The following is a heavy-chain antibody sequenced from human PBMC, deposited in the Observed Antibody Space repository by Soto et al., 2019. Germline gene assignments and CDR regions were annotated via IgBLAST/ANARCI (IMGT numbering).Heavy chain of an antibody. D-gene: IGHD5-12*01. V-gene: IGHV3-23*01. CDR1: GFTFSSYT. CDR3: AKNSAATIRVGYDA. CDR2: IIGSGYTT. J-gene: IGHJ5*02. Sequence: EVKLLESGGGLVQPGGSLRLSCAASGFTFSSYTMSWVRQAPGEGLEWFSAIIGSGYTTYYADPVKGRFTISRDNTKNTLYLQMTSLRAEDTAVYYCAKNSAATIRVGYDAWGQGTLVTVSS.